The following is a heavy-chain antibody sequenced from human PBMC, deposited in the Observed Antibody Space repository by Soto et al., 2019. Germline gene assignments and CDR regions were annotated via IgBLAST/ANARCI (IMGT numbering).Heavy chain of an antibody. CDR2: INHSGST. V-gene: IGHV4-34*01. CDR3: ARGGGRYFGWYQLPYYYYYYYMDV. Sequence: SETLSLTCAVYGGSFSGYYWSWIRQPPGKGLEWIGEINHSGSTNYNPSLKSRVTISVDTSKNQFSLKLSSVTAADTAVYYCARGGGRYFGWYQLPYYYYYYYMDVWGKGTTVTVSS. J-gene: IGHJ6*03. CDR1: GGSFSGYY. D-gene: IGHD3-9*01.